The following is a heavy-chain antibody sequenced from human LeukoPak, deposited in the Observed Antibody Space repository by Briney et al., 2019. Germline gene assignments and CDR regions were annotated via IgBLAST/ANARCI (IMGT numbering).Heavy chain of an antibody. V-gene: IGHV3-30*18. J-gene: IGHJ2*01. CDR1: GFTFSSYG. CDR3: AKVGDTSMVKPDWYFDL. D-gene: IGHD2-8*01. Sequence: GGSLTLSCAASGFTFSSYGMHWVRQAPGKGLEWVALISYDGSKTYHTDSVKGRFTISRDDSKNTLVLQMNSLRAEDTAVYYCAKVGDTSMVKPDWYFDLWGRGTLVTVSS. CDR2: ISYDGSKT.